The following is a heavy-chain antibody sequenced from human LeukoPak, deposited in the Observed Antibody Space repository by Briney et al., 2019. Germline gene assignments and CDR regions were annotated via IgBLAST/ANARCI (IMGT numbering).Heavy chain of an antibody. D-gene: IGHD4-17*01. CDR2: ITAYNGNT. Sequence: EASVKVSCKASGYTFISYGFSWVRQAPGQGLEWMGWITAYNGNTNYAQKLQGRVTMTTDTSTSTAYMELRSLRSDDTAVYYCARLVTTYFDYWSQGTLVTVSS. CDR3: ARLVTTYFDY. CDR1: GYTFISYG. J-gene: IGHJ4*02. V-gene: IGHV1-18*04.